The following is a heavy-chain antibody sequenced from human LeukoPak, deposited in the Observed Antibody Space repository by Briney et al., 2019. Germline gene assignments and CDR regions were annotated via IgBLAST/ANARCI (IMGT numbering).Heavy chain of an antibody. D-gene: IGHD6-6*01. CDR3: ARDRSSSFLPDY. J-gene: IGHJ4*02. CDR2: INPNSGGT. V-gene: IGHV1-2*06. Sequence: ASVKVSCKASGYTLTDYYIHWVRQAPGQGLEWMGRINPNSGGTLYAHIFQGRVTMTRDTSISTAYMELSSLRSEDTAVYYCARDRSSSFLPDYWGQGTLVTVSS. CDR1: GYTLTDYY.